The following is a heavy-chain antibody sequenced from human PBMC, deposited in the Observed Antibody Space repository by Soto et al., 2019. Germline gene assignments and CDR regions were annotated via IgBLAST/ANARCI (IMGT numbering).Heavy chain of an antibody. V-gene: IGHV1-18*04. D-gene: IGHD4-17*01. J-gene: IGHJ4*02. CDR2: INGDNGNT. CDR3: ARELGYGDYGTDF. CDR1: GYSFSNNG. Sequence: QVQLVQSGAEVKKPGASVKVSCQASGYSFSNNGISWVRQAPGQGFEWMGWINGDNGNTNYAQKFQGRVTRTTDTYTSTAYMELRSLRSDDTAVYYCARELGYGDYGTDFWGQGTLVTVSS.